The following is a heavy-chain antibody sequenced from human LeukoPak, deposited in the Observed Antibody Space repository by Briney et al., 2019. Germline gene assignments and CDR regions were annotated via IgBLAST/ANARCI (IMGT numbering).Heavy chain of an antibody. CDR1: GFTFSSYS. V-gene: IGHV3-21*01. D-gene: IGHD3-10*01. CDR3: ATDYYVSGSYYRLFY. J-gene: IGHJ4*02. Sequence: GGSLRLSCAASGFTFSSYSMNWVRQAPGKGLEWVSSISSSSSYIYYADSVKGRFTISRDNAKNTLYLQMNNLRAEDTAVYYCATDYYVSGSYYRLFYWGQGTLVTVSS. CDR2: ISSSSSYI.